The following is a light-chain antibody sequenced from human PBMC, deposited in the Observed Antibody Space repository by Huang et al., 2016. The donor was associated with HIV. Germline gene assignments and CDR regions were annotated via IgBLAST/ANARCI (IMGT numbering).Light chain of an antibody. J-gene: IGKJ1*01. CDR1: QSVSSN. CDR3: QQYNNWPWT. Sequence: EKVMTQSPATLSVSPGERATLSCRASQSVSSNLAWYQQKPGLAPRLLMYGASTRATGIPARFSGSGSGTEFTLTISSLQSEDFAVYYCQQYNNWPWTFGQGTKVEIK. V-gene: IGKV3-15*01. CDR2: GAS.